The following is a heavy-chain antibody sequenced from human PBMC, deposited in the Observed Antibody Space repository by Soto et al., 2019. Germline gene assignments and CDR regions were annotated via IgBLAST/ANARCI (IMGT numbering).Heavy chain of an antibody. Sequence: GGSLRLSCAASGFTFSSYGMHWVRQAPGKGLEWVAVISYDGSNKYYADSVKGRFTISRDNSKNTLYLQMNSLRAEDTAVYYCAKDRAEIVLMVYAAVDYWGQGTLVTVSS. CDR3: AKDRAEIVLMVYAAVDY. CDR2: ISYDGSNK. V-gene: IGHV3-30*18. CDR1: GFTFSSYG. J-gene: IGHJ4*02. D-gene: IGHD2-8*01.